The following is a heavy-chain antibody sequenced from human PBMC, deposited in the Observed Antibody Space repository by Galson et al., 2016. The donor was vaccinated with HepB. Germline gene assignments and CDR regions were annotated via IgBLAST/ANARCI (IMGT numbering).Heavy chain of an antibody. Sequence: SVKVSCKASRDTFISYALSWVRQAPGQGPEWMGGIIPIFGTKNYAQKFQGRVTITADKSTSTAYMEVGSLTSEDTAVYYCASGDAYNKHYWGQGTLVTVSS. V-gene: IGHV1-69*06. CDR1: RDTFISYA. CDR3: ASGDAYNKHY. J-gene: IGHJ4*02. D-gene: IGHD5-24*01. CDR2: IIPIFGTK.